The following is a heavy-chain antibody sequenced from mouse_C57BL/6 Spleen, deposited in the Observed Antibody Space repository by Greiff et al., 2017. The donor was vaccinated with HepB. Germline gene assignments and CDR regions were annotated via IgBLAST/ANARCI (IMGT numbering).Heavy chain of an antibody. J-gene: IGHJ3*01. Sequence: QVQLQQSGAELVKPGASVKISCKASGYAFSSYWMNWVKQRPGKGLEWIGQIYPGDGDTNYNGKFKGKATLTADKSSSTAYMPLSSLTSEDSAVYFCAREGGSSPAWFAYWGQGTLVTVSA. V-gene: IGHV1-80*01. CDR2: IYPGDGDT. CDR3: AREGGSSPAWFAY. D-gene: IGHD1-1*01. CDR1: GYAFSSYW.